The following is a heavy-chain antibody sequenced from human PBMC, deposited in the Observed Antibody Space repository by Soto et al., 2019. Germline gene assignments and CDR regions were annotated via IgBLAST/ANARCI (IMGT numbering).Heavy chain of an antibody. V-gene: IGHV3-30*18. J-gene: IGHJ4*02. CDR1: GFTFSSYG. CDR3: AKGQIRFLEWLFF. D-gene: IGHD3-3*01. Sequence: GGSLRLSCAASGFTFSSYGMHWVRQAPGKGLEWVAVISYDGSNKYYADSVKGRFTISRDNSKNTLYLQMNSLRAEDTAVYYCAKGQIRFLEWLFFWGQGTLVTVSS. CDR2: ISYDGSNK.